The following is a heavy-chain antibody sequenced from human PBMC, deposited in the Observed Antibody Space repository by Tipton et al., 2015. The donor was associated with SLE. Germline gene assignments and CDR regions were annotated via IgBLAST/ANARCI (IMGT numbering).Heavy chain of an antibody. CDR2: IYYSGNT. V-gene: IGHV4-39*01. D-gene: IGHD3-10*01. Sequence: TLSLTCTVSGGSISSSSSYYWGWIRQPPGKGLEWMGNIYYSGNTYSNPSLESRVTISVDTSTNQFSLKLTSVTAADTGVYYCASGGYYGSGSYYGGWFDPWGQGTLVTVSS. CDR3: ASGGYYGSGSYYGGWFDP. CDR1: GGSISSSSSYY. J-gene: IGHJ5*02.